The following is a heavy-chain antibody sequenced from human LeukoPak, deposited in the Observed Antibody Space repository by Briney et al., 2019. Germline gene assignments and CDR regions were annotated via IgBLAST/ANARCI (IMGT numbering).Heavy chain of an antibody. Sequence: WASVTVSCKASGYTFTKYALNWVRQAPGQGLEWMGWISAYNGNTNYAQKLQGRVTMTTDTSTSTAYMELRSLRSDDTAVYCCARDRAWELPNYYYYYYMDVWGKGTTVTVSS. CDR3: ARDRAWELPNYYYYYYMDV. CDR1: GYTFTKYA. J-gene: IGHJ6*03. CDR2: ISAYNGNT. V-gene: IGHV1-18*01. D-gene: IGHD1-26*01.